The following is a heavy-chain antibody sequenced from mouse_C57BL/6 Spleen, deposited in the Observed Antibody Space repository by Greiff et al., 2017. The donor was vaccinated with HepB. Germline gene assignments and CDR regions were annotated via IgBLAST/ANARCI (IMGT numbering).Heavy chain of an antibody. D-gene: IGHD1-1*01. J-gene: IGHJ2*01. CDR3: ARWDYYGSSYYFDY. Sequence: QVQLQQPGAELVKPGASVKMSCKASGYTFTSYWITWVKQSPGQGLEWIGDIYPGSGSTNYNEKFKSKATLTVDTSSSTAYMQLSSLMSEDTAVYYWARWDYYGSSYYFDYWGQGTTLTVSS. V-gene: IGHV1-55*01. CDR1: GYTFTSYW. CDR2: IYPGSGST.